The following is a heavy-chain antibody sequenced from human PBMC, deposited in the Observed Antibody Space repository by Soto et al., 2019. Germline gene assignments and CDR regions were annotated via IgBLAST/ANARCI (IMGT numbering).Heavy chain of an antibody. D-gene: IGHD4-17*01. Sequence: LFLTCAVSGGSISSGGYSWSWIRQPPGKGLEWIGYIYHSGSTYYNPSLKSRVTISVDRSKNQFSLKLSSVTAADTAVYYCARSFGVTTSRGRGYFDYWGQGTLVTASS. CDR1: GGSISSGGYS. V-gene: IGHV4-30-2*01. CDR3: ARSFGVTTSRGRGYFDY. J-gene: IGHJ4*02. CDR2: IYHSGST.